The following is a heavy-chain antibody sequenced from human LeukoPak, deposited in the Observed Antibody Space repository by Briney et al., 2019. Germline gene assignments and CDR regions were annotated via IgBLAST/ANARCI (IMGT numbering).Heavy chain of an antibody. CDR1: GGSFSGYY. J-gene: IGHJ4*02. V-gene: IGHV4-34*01. CDR3: ARVGGEIVVVPDAKRPAPYFDY. Sequence: SETLSLTCAVYGGSFSGYYWSWIRQPPGKGLEWIGEINHSGGTIYNPSLTSRVTISVDTSKNQFSLKLRSVTAADTAVYYCARVGGEIVVVPDAKRPAPYFDYWGQGTLVTVSS. D-gene: IGHD2-2*01. CDR2: INHSGGT.